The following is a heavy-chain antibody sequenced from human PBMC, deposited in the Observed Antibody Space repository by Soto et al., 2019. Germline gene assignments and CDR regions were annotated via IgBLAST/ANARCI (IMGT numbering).Heavy chain of an antibody. CDR2: IYYSGST. CDR3: ARTVTTISNWFDP. J-gene: IGHJ5*02. Sequence: PSETLSLTCTVSGGSISSSSYYWGWIRQPPGKGLEWIGSIYYSGSTYYNPSLKSRVTISVDTSKNQFSLKLSSVTAADTAVYYCARTVTTISNWFDPWGQGTLVTV. D-gene: IGHD4-17*01. CDR1: GGSISSSSYY. V-gene: IGHV4-39*01.